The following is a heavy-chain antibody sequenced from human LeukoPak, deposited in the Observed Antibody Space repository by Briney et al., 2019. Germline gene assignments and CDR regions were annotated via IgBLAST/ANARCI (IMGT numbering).Heavy chain of an antibody. CDR1: GFTFSTFA. CDR3: AREVGALDY. J-gene: IGHJ4*02. CDR2: ISDNGDST. Sequence: GGSLRLSCAASGFTFSTFAVSWVRQAPGKGLKWVSIISDNGDSTYYADSVKGRFTTSRDNSKNTLYLQMNSLRAEDTAVYYCAREVGALDYWGQGTLVTVSS. D-gene: IGHD1-26*01. V-gene: IGHV3-23*01.